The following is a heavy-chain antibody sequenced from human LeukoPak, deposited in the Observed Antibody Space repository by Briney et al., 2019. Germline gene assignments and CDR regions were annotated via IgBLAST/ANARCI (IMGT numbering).Heavy chain of an antibody. J-gene: IGHJ5*02. Sequence: GGSLRLSCAASGFTFSSYWMSWVRQAPGKGLEWVANIKQDGSEKYYVDSVKGRFTISRDNAKNSLYLQMNSLRAEDTAVYYCARVGTIGYCSSTSCYRGLFDPWGQGTLVTVSS. V-gene: IGHV3-7*01. CDR2: IKQDGSEK. D-gene: IGHD2-2*01. CDR1: GFTFSSYW. CDR3: ARVGTIGYCSSTSCYRGLFDP.